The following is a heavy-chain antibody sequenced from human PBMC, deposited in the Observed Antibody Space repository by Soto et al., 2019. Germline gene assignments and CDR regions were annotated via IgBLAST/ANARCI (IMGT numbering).Heavy chain of an antibody. V-gene: IGHV3-74*01. Sequence: EVQLVESGGGLVQPGGSLRLYCAASGFTFSSYWMHWVRQAPGKGLVWVSRINSDGSSTSYADSVKGRFTISKDNAKNTRYLQMNSLRAEDTAVYYCARDGPTDILTGDYFDYWGQGTLVTVSS. J-gene: IGHJ4*02. CDR1: GFTFSSYW. CDR3: ARDGPTDILTGDYFDY. D-gene: IGHD3-9*01. CDR2: INSDGSST.